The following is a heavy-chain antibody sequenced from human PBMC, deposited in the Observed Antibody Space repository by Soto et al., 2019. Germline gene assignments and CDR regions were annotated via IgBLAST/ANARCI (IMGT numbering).Heavy chain of an antibody. Sequence: GGSLRLSCAASGFTFSSYAMHWVRQAPGKGLEWVAVISYDGSNKYYADSVKGRFTISRDNSKNTLYLQMNSLRAEDTAVYYCARDPDSSGYYYFDYWGQGTLVTVSS. CDR2: ISYDGSNK. J-gene: IGHJ4*02. CDR3: ARDPDSSGYYYFDY. D-gene: IGHD3-22*01. V-gene: IGHV3-30-3*01. CDR1: GFTFSSYA.